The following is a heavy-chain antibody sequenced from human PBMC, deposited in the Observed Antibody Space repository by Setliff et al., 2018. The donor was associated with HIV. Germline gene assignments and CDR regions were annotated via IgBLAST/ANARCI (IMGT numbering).Heavy chain of an antibody. V-gene: IGHV3-21*01. D-gene: IGHD2-2*01. CDR3: ARGASTSCSA. CDR2: ISSSSYI. Sequence: LRLSCVASGFTFSSYEMNWVRQAPGKGLEWVSSISSSSYIYYADSVKGRFTISRDNAKNSLSLQMNSLRAEDTAVYYCARGASTSCSAWGQGTLVTVSS. J-gene: IGHJ4*02. CDR1: GFTFSSYE.